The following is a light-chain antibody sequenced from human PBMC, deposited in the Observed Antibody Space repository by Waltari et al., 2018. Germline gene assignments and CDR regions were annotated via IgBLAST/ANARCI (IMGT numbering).Light chain of an antibody. Sequence: SFQLTQDPAVTVALGRTVTSTCRERTLTTWSANWYQQKPGQAPILVFAGRNDRPSGIPDRFSGSNSRNTASLTITGAQAEDEAAYYCNSRDTSGHHVVFGGGTNLTVL. V-gene: IGLV3-19*01. CDR1: TLTTWS. J-gene: IGLJ2*01. CDR3: NSRDTSGHHVV. CDR2: GRN.